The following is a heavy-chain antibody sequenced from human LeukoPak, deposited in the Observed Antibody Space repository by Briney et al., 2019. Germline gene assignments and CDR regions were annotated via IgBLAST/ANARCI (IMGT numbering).Heavy chain of an antibody. CDR2: IYTGGST. V-gene: IGHV4-61*02. CDR3: ARDSTDTAMVSRYYYYYYMDV. D-gene: IGHD5-18*01. J-gene: IGHJ6*03. CDR1: CGSISSGGYY. Sequence: SETLSLTCTVSCGSISSGGYYWSWIRQPAGKGLEGIGRIYTGGSTNYNPSLERRVTISVYTSKNQLSLKLSSVTAADTAVYYCARDSTDTAMVSRYYYYYYMDVWGKGTTVTVSS.